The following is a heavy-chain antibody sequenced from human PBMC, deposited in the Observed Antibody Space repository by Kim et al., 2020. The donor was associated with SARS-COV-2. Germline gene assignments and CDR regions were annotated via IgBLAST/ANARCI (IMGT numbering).Heavy chain of an antibody. J-gene: IGHJ4*02. CDR2: VSGSGGTT. V-gene: IGHV3-23*01. Sequence: GGSLRLSCAASGFTFVSYSMNWVRQAPGKGLEWVAFVSGSGGTTYLADPVKGRFTISRDNSDNILFLEMNSRRAEDTAVYYCAKLGGRPPRWGQGTLVTVSP. D-gene: IGHD1-26*01. CDR1: GFTFVSYS. CDR3: AKLGGRPPR.